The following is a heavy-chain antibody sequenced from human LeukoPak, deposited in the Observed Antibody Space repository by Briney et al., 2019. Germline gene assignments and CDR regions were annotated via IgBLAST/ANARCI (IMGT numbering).Heavy chain of an antibody. CDR1: GFTFSSYG. Sequence: PGGSLRLSCAASGFTFSSYGMHWVRQAPGKGLEWVAVISYDGSNKYYADSVKGRFTISRDNSKNTLYLQMNSLRAEDTAVYYCAKPLAYCGGDCYGSPDAFDIWGQGTMVTASS. J-gene: IGHJ3*02. V-gene: IGHV3-30*18. CDR2: ISYDGSNK. CDR3: AKPLAYCGGDCYGSPDAFDI. D-gene: IGHD2-21*02.